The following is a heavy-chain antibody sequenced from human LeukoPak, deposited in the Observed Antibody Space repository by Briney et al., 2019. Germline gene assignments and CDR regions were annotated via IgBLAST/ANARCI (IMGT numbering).Heavy chain of an antibody. Sequence: PSGTLSFTCTVSGGSISSSSYYWGWIRPPPGKGLEWVGCIYYSGSTYYNPSLKSRATISVDTSKNQFSLKLSFVPAADRAVYYCASDDTRIRSRYDSTGPNFDIWGQGTMVTVSS. J-gene: IGHJ3*02. D-gene: IGHD3-22*01. CDR2: IYYSGST. V-gene: IGHV4-39*01. CDR3: ASDDTRIRSRYDSTGPNFDI. CDR1: GGSISSSSYY.